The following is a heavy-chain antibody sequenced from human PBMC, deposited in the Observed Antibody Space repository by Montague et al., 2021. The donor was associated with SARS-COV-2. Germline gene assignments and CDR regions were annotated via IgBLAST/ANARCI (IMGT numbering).Heavy chain of an antibody. V-gene: IGHV4-38-2*02. CDR2: IYFSGST. CDR1: GFFISTGYY. Sequence: SETLSLTCSVSGFFISTGYYWGWLRQPPGKGLEWIGEIYFSGSTFYNPSLKSRLTISLDTSKNSFSLRLTSMTAADTVIYYCARGLGFDDYWGQGIPVTVSS. D-gene: IGHD7-27*01. CDR3: ARGLGFDDY. J-gene: IGHJ4*02.